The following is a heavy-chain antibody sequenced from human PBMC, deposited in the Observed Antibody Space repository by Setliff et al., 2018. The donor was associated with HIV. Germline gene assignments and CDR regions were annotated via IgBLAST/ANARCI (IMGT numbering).Heavy chain of an antibody. D-gene: IGHD6-13*01. CDR1: GFLFHTYW. V-gene: IGHV3-7*02. CDR2: IKEDGSEK. CDR3: ARATAAWDDAFDI. J-gene: IGHJ3*02. Sequence: PGGSLRLSCAASGFLFHTYWMSWVRQAPGKGLEWVANIKEDGSEKYYADSVEGRFTISRDNAKNSLYLQMNSLRAEDTAVYYCARATAAWDDAFDIWGQGTMVTVSS.